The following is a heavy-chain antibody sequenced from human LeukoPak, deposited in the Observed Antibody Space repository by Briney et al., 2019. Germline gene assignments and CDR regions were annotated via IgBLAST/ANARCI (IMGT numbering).Heavy chain of an antibody. CDR2: INPNSGGT. CDR3: ARGRKWIQLWIY. J-gene: IGHJ4*02. D-gene: IGHD5-18*01. Sequence: ASVKVSCKASGYTFTGYYMHWVRQAPGQGLEWMGWINPNSGGTNYAQKFQGRVTTTRDMSISTAYMELSRLRSDDTAVYYCARGRKWIQLWIYWGQGTLVTVSS. CDR1: GYTFTGYY. V-gene: IGHV1-2*02.